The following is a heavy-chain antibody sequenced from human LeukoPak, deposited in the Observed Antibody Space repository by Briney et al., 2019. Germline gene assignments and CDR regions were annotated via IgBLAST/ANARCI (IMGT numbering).Heavy chain of an antibody. CDR1: GFIFSDHW. D-gene: IGHD3-16*02. CDR3: ARDPRWRFDY. V-gene: IGHV3-7*04. Sequence: GESLRLSCAASGFIFSDHWVLWVRQAPGKGLEWVAKINPDGSAKSYVDSVKGRFTISRDNANNSLFLQMNSLRVEDTAVYYCARDPRWRFDYWGQGTLVTVSS. J-gene: IGHJ4*02. CDR2: INPDGSAK.